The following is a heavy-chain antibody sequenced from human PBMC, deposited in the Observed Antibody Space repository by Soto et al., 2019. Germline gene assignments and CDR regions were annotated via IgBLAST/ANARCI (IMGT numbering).Heavy chain of an antibody. CDR1: GYTFTGHY. V-gene: IGHV1-2*02. CDR2: IGPESGAT. J-gene: IGHJ4*02. Sequence: ASVKVSCKASGYTFTGHYILWVRQAPEQGPEWMGEIGPESGATRYAQKFQGRVTMTRDMSITTVYMELNNLSPDDTAVYDCGRGRSGQIVVFYWGQGTPVTVSS. CDR3: GRGRSGQIVVFY. D-gene: IGHD5-12*01.